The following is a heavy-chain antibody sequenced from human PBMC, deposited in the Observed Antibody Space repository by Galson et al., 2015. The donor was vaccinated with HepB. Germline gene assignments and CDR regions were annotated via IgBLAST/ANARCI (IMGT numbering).Heavy chain of an antibody. CDR3: ARGSSTSYYT. CDR2: INTGNGDT. J-gene: IGHJ5*02. CDR1: GYTFTSYA. D-gene: IGHD2-2*02. V-gene: IGHV1-3*04. Sequence: SVKVSCKASGYTFTSYAMHWVRQAPGQRLEWMGWINTGNGDTKYSQKFQGRVTITRDTTASTAYMELSGLTSEDTADYYCARGSSTSYYTWGQGTLVTVSS.